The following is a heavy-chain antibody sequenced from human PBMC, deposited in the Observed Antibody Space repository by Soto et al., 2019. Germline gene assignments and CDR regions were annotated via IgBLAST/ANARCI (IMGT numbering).Heavy chain of an antibody. V-gene: IGHV3-30*18. CDR3: AKEDGYSYGYVSRYYFDY. J-gene: IGHJ4*02. Sequence: PGGSLRLSCAASGFTFSSYGMHWVRQAPGKGLEWVAVISYDGSNKYYADSVKGRFTISRDNSKNTLYLQMNSLRAEDTAVYYCAKEDGYSYGYVSRYYFDYWGQGTLVTVS. CDR2: ISYDGSNK. CDR1: GFTFSSYG. D-gene: IGHD5-18*01.